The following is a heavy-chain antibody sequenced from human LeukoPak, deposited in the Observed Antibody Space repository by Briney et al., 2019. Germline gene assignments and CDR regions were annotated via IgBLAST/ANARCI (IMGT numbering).Heavy chain of an antibody. CDR3: ARGPPPDFDY. V-gene: IGHV4-4*07. Sequence: TASETLSLTCTVSGGSISSYYWSWIRQPPGKGPEWIGRIHPSGGTNYNPSLKSRVTLSVDTSKNQFSLKLSSVTAADTAVYYCARGPPPDFDYWGRGTLVTVSS. CDR2: IHPSGGT. J-gene: IGHJ4*02. CDR1: GGSISSYY.